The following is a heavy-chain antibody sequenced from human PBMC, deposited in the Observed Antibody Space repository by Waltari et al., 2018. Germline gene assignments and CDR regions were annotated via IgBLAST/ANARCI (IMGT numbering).Heavy chain of an antibody. CDR1: GGTFSSYV. CDR3: ARDPKGTTVIYDAFDL. V-gene: IGHV1-69*14. Sequence: QVHLVQAGAEVEKPGSSVRVSCKASGGTFSSYVFNWVRQAPGQGLEWMGGIIPIFGTPIYAQKFQGRVTITAETSTTTAYMELSSLRFEDTAVYYCARDPKGTTVIYDAFDLWGQGTMVSVSS. CDR2: IIPIFGTP. J-gene: IGHJ3*01. D-gene: IGHD4-17*01.